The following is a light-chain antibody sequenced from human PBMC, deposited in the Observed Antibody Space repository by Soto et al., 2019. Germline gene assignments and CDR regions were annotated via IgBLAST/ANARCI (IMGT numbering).Light chain of an antibody. CDR2: EVS. J-gene: IGLJ2*01. CDR3: SSYAGSDNVI. CDR1: SSDVGAYDY. V-gene: IGLV2-8*01. Sequence: QSALTQPPSASGSLGQSVTISCTGTSSDVGAYDYVSWYQQHPGRAPKVIIYEVSKRPSGVPDRFSGSKSDNTASLTVSGLQAEDEADYYCSSYAGSDNVIFGGGTKVTVL.